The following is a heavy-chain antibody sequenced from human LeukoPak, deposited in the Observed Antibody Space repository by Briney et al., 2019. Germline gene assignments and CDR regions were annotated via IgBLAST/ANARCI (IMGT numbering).Heavy chain of an antibody. V-gene: IGHV5-51*01. CDR1: GYSFSTYW. CDR2: IYPDDSDT. J-gene: IGHJ4*02. CDR3: ARQTDLDFVLVPAAVSFDY. D-gene: IGHD2-2*03. Sequence: GESLKISCKGSGYSFSTYWIGWVRQMPGKGLEWMGIIYPDDSDTRYSPSFQGQATFSADKSINTAYLQWSSLKASDTAMYYCARQTDLDFVLVPAAVSFDYWGQGTLVTVSS.